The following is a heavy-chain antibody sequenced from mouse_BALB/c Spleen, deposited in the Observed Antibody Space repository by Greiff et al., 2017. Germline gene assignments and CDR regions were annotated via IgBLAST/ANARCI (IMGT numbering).Heavy chain of an antibody. D-gene: IGHD6-1*01. CDR3: ARASPLFYWYFDV. J-gene: IGHJ1*01. CDR1: GYTFTSYV. Sequence: VQLKQSGPELVKPGASVKMSCKASGYTFTSYVMHWVKQKPGQGLEWIGYINPYNDGTKYNEKFKGKATLTSDKSSSTAYMELSSLTSEDSAVYYCARASPLFYWYFDVWGAGTTVTVSS. CDR2: INPYNDGT. V-gene: IGHV1-14*01.